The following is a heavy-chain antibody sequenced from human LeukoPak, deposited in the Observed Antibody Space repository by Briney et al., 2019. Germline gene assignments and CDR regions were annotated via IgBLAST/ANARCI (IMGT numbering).Heavy chain of an antibody. CDR1: GFTFRSYA. V-gene: IGHV3-23*01. J-gene: IGHJ4*02. CDR2: ISGGGSRT. Sequence: GGSLRLSCAASGFTFRSYAMSWVRQAPGKGLEWVSAISGGGSRTYYADSVKGRFSISRDNSRNTLHLLMNSLRPEDTAGYYCARYDGEATILYLDYWGQGTLVTVSS. CDR3: ARYDGEATILYLDY. D-gene: IGHD5-12*01.